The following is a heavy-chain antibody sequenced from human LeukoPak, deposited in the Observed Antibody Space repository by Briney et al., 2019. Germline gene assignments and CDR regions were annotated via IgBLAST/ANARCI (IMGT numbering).Heavy chain of an antibody. J-gene: IGHJ5*02. D-gene: IGHD3-22*01. CDR3: ARGLTYYYDSSGSLNWFDP. Sequence: ASVKVSCKASGYTFTTYYMHWVRQAPGQGLEWMGVINPSGGRTSYAQKFQGRVTMTRNTSISTAYMELSSLRSEDTAVYYCARGLTYYYDSSGSLNWFDPWGQGTLVTVSS. V-gene: IGHV1-46*01. CDR1: GYTFTTYY. CDR2: INPSGGRT.